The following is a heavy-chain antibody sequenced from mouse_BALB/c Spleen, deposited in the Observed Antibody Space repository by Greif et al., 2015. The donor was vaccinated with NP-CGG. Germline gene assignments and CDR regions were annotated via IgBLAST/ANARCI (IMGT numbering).Heavy chain of an antibody. CDR3: TRGNPFDY. Sequence: LKESGSELVRPGASVKLSCKASGYTFTSYWMHWVKQRPGQGLEWIGNIYPGSGSTNYDEKFKSKATLTVDTSSSTAYMQLSSLTSEDSAVYYCTRGNPFDYWGQGTTLTVSS. D-gene: IGHD2-1*01. J-gene: IGHJ2*01. CDR2: IYPGSGST. CDR1: GYTFTSYW. V-gene: IGHV1S22*01.